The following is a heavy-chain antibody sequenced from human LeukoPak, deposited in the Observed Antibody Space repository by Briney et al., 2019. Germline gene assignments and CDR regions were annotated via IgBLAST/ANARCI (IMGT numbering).Heavy chain of an antibody. CDR2: IIPIFGTA. CDR3: AKDDGGNSFAY. Sequence: SVKVSCKASGGTFSSYAISWVRQAPGQGLEWMGGIIPIFGTANYAQKFQGRATITADESTSTAYMELSRLTSDDTAVYYCAKDDGGNSFAYWGQGTLVTVSS. CDR1: GGTFSSYA. V-gene: IGHV1-69*13. J-gene: IGHJ4*02. D-gene: IGHD4-23*01.